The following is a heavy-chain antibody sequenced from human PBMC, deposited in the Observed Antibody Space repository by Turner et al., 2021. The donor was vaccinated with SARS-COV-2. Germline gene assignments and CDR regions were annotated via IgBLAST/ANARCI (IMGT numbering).Heavy chain of an antibody. CDR2: ISYDGSNK. J-gene: IGHJ4*02. CDR1: GFNFSGYG. V-gene: IGHV3-30*18. Sequence: QVQLVESGGGVVQPGRSLRLSCAASGFNFSGYGMHWVRQAPGKGLEWVAVISYDGSNKYYADSVKGRFTISRDNSKNTLYLQMNSLRAEDTAVYYCAKMGGLYCSGGNCYSGRLDYWGQGTLVTVSS. CDR3: AKMGGLYCSGGNCYSGRLDY. D-gene: IGHD2-15*01.